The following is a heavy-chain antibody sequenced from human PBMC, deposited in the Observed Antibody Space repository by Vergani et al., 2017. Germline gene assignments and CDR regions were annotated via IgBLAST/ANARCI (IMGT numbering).Heavy chain of an antibody. J-gene: IGHJ6*03. CDR2: INAGNGNT. CDR3: ARDRSEGYSSSWPYYYYMDV. CDR1: GYTFTSYA. D-gene: IGHD6-13*01. Sequence: QVQLVQSGAEVKKPGASVKVSCKASGYTFTSYAMHWVRQAPGHRLEWMGWINAGNGNTKYSQKFQGRVTITRDTSASTAYMELSSLRSEDTAVYYCARDRSEGYSSSWPYYYYMDVWGKGTTVTVSS. V-gene: IGHV1-3*01.